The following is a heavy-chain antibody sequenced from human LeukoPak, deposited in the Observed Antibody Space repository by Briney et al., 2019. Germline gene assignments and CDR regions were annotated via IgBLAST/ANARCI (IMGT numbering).Heavy chain of an antibody. CDR2: IVASGDRT. D-gene: IGHD6-13*01. CDR3: AREVAASGVGAFDM. J-gene: IGHJ3*02. Sequence: GGSLRLSCAVSAFTFTNYAMDWARQAPGRGVEWVSAIVASGDRTYYADSVKGRVTISRDNSLNTLYLQINSLRAEDTALYYCAREVAASGVGAFDMWGHGTMVTVSS. CDR1: AFTFTNYA. V-gene: IGHV3-23*01.